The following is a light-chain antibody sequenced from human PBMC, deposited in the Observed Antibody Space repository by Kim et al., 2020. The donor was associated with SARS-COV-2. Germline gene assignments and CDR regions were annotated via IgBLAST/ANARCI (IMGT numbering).Light chain of an antibody. CDR2: GKN. Sequence: ALGQKVRITCQGDSLRSYYATWYQQKPGQAPIVVIYGKNNRPSGIPDRFSGSSSGNTASLTITGTQAGDEADYYCNSRDSNDNVVFGGGTQLTVL. J-gene: IGLJ2*01. V-gene: IGLV3-19*01. CDR1: SLRSYY. CDR3: NSRDSNDNVV.